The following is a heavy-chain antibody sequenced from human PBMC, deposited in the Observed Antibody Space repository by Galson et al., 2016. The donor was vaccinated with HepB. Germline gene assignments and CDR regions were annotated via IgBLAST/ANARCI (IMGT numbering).Heavy chain of an antibody. Sequence: SLRLSCAASGFTFSSYSMDWVRQAPGKGLEWVSSISSSSSYIYYADSVKGRFTISRDNSKNTLYLQMNSLRAEDTAVYYCANDDYIWGSYRPSAGGYHGMDVWGQGTTVTVSS. CDR2: ISSSSSYI. J-gene: IGHJ6*02. CDR3: ANDDYIWGSYRPSAGGYHGMDV. CDR1: GFTFSSYS. V-gene: IGHV3-21*03. D-gene: IGHD3-16*02.